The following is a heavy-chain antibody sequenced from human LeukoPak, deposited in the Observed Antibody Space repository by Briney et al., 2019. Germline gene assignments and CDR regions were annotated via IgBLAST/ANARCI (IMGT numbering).Heavy chain of an antibody. V-gene: IGHV4-30-4*07. Sequence: SQTLSLTCAVSGGSISSGGYSWSWIRQPPGKGLEWIGYIYYSGNTNYNPSLKSRVTISVDPSKNQFSLKLTSVTAADTAVYYCARAVPATEAFDIWGQGTMVTVSS. D-gene: IGHD2-2*01. J-gene: IGHJ3*02. CDR1: GGSISSGGYS. CDR2: IYYSGNT. CDR3: ARAVPATEAFDI.